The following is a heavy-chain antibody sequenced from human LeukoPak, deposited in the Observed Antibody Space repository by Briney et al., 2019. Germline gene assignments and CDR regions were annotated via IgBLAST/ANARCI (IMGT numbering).Heavy chain of an antibody. D-gene: IGHD2-2*01. CDR2: IKQDGSEK. Sequence: GGSLRLSCAASGFTFSSYWMSWVCQAPGKGLEWVANIKQDGSEKYYVDSVKGRFTISRDNAKSSLYLQMNSLRAEDTAVYYCARDQRYCSSSSCPWEPFDYWGQGTLVTVSS. J-gene: IGHJ4*02. V-gene: IGHV3-7*05. CDR1: GFTFSSYW. CDR3: ARDQRYCSSSSCPWEPFDY.